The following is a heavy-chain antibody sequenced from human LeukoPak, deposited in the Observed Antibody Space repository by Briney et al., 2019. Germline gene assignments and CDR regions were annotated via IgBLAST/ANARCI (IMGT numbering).Heavy chain of an antibody. D-gene: IGHD3-3*01. CDR3: ARGAYYNFWSGFYYSPHFDY. Sequence: ASVKVSCKASGYTFSSGYYLHWVRQAPGQGLEWMGWINPNNGDTNYAQKFQGRVTMTRDTSISTAYMELRRLRSDDAAVYFCARGAYYNFWSGFYYSPHFDYWGQGTLVTVS. J-gene: IGHJ4*02. V-gene: IGHV1-2*02. CDR1: GYTFSSGYY. CDR2: INPNNGDT.